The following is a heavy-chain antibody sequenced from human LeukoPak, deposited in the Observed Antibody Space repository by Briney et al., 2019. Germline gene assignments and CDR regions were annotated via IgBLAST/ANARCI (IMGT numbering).Heavy chain of an antibody. Sequence: SSETLSLTCTVSGGSISSGGYYRSWIRQHPGKGLEWIGYIYYSGSTYYNPSLKSRVTISVDTSKNQFSLKLSSVTAADTAVYYCATNYGDYGPWYLDLWGRGTLVTVSS. V-gene: IGHV4-31*03. CDR3: ATNYGDYGPWYLDL. D-gene: IGHD4-17*01. CDR1: GGSISSGGYY. J-gene: IGHJ2*01. CDR2: IYYSGST.